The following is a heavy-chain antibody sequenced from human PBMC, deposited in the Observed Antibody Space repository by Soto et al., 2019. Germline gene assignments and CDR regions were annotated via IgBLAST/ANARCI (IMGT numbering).Heavy chain of an antibody. Sequence: SETLSLTCTVSGGAITSAGYSWTWIRQSPGKGLEWLGYTYQSGSAYYNPSLKSRVTISVDRSKNQFSLNLTSVTAADTAVYYCARDYYGMDVWGQGTTVTVSS. V-gene: IGHV4-30-2*06. CDR2: TYQSGSA. CDR3: ARDYYGMDV. J-gene: IGHJ6*02. CDR1: GGAITSAGYS.